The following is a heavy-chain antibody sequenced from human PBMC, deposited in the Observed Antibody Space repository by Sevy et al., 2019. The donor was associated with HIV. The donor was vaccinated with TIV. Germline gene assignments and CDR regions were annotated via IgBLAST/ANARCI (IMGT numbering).Heavy chain of an antibody. Sequence: GGSLRLSCAVSGFTFSDYYMSWIRQAPGKGLELVSDISSGSTYTKYADSVKGRFTISRDNAKNSLYLQMNSLRVEDTAVYYCSRDRRNYAGQYFDYWGQGTLVTVSS. CDR3: SRDRRNYAGQYFDY. CDR2: ISSGSTYT. J-gene: IGHJ4*02. V-gene: IGHV3-11*06. CDR1: GFTFSDYY. D-gene: IGHD1-7*01.